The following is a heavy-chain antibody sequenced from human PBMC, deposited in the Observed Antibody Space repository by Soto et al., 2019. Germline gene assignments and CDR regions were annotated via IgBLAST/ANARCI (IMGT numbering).Heavy chain of an antibody. D-gene: IGHD3-10*01. CDR3: ARVLITMVRGVTWFDP. CDR2: ISAYNGNT. Sequence: ASVKVSCKASGYTFTSYGISWVRQAPGQGLEWMGWISAYNGNTNYAQKLQGRVTMTTDTSTSTAYMELRSLRSDDTAVYYCARVLITMVRGVTWFDPWGQGTLVTVSS. V-gene: IGHV1-18*01. J-gene: IGHJ5*02. CDR1: GYTFTSYG.